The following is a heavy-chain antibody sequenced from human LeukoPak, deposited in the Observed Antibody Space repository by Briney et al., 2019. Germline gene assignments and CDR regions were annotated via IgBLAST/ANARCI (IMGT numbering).Heavy chain of an antibody. V-gene: IGHV3-23*01. D-gene: IGHD3-10*01. CDR1: GFTFSSYA. Sequence: GGSLRLSCAASGFTFSSYAMSWVRQAPGKGLEWVSAISGSGGNTYYADSVKGRFTISRDNSKNTLYLQMNSLRAEDTAVYYCVKDPTYYYGSGSPGPFDYWGQGTLVTVSS. CDR3: VKDPTYYYGSGSPGPFDY. CDR2: ISGSGGNT. J-gene: IGHJ4*02.